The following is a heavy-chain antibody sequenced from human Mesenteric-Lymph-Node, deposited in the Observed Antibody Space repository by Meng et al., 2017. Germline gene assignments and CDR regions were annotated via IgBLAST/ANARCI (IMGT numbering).Heavy chain of an antibody. CDR2: INHSGST. Sequence: SETLSLTCAVYGGSFSGYYWSWIRQPPGKGLEWIGEINHSGSTNYNPSLKSRVTISVDTSKNQFSLKLSSVTAADTAVYYCARDLVTMVRGVIITSFDYWGQGTLVTVSS. CDR3: ARDLVTMVRGVIITSFDY. CDR1: GGSFSGYY. V-gene: IGHV4-34*01. D-gene: IGHD3-10*01. J-gene: IGHJ4*02.